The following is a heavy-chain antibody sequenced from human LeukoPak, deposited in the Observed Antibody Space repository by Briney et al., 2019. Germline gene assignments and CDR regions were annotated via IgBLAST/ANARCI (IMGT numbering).Heavy chain of an antibody. CDR1: GFTFSSYW. V-gene: IGHV3-7*01. J-gene: IGHJ6*03. CDR3: ARAVHGDYGGYYYYMDV. CDR2: IKQDGSEK. Sequence: TGGSLRLSCAAPGFTFSSYWMSWVRQAPGKGLEWVANIKQDGSEKYYVDSVKGRFTISRDNAKNSLYLQMNSLRAEDTAVYYCARAVHGDYGGYYYYMDVWGKGTTVTVSS. D-gene: IGHD4-17*01.